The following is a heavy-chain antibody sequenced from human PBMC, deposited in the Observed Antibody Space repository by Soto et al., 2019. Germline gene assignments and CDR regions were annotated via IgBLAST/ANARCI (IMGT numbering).Heavy chain of an antibody. CDR2: ISAYNGNT. J-gene: IGHJ5*02. CDR3: ARVPSTPINIVVVVAARGHWFDP. Sequence: GASVKVCCKASGYTFTIYGISWVRPAPGQGLEWMGWISAYNGNTNYAQKLQGRVTMTTDTSTSTAYMELRSLRSDDTAVYYCARVPSTPINIVVVVAARGHWFDPWGQGTLVTVSS. D-gene: IGHD2-15*01. V-gene: IGHV1-18*01. CDR1: GYTFTIYG.